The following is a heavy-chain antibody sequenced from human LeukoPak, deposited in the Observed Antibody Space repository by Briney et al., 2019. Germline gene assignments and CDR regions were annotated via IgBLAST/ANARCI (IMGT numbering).Heavy chain of an antibody. V-gene: IGHV1-18*01. J-gene: IGHJ4*02. CDR2: ISGYNGNT. D-gene: IGHD3-22*01. CDR3: ARGGQWLYSDY. CDR1: GYTFTHYV. Sequence: ASVKVSCRASGYTFTHYVVSWVRQAPGQGLEWMGWISGYNGNTDYAQKLQGRVTMTTDTSTSTAYMELRSLRSDDTAVYYCARGGQWLYSDYWGQGTLVTVSS.